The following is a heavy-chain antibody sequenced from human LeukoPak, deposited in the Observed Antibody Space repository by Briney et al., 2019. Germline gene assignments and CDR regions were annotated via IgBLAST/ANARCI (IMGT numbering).Heavy chain of an antibody. Sequence: PSETLSLTCTVSGGSISSYYWSWIRQPPGKGLEWIGYMYYGGNTNYNPSLRSRVTTSVDSSKNQFSLKLSSVTAADTAVYYCARHTLVGARNAFDIWGQGTMVTVSS. CDR2: MYYGGNT. CDR1: GGSISSYY. V-gene: IGHV4-59*08. J-gene: IGHJ3*02. CDR3: ARHTLVGARNAFDI. D-gene: IGHD1-26*01.